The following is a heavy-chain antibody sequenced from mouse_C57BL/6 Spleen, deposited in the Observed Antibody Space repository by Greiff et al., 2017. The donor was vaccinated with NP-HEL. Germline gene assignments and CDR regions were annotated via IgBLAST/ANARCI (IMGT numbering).Heavy chain of an antibody. J-gene: IGHJ1*03. CDR3: ANYYGSSYGWYFDV. V-gene: IGHV1-82*01. D-gene: IGHD1-1*01. CDR1: CYAFSSSW. CDR2: IYPGDGDT. Sequence: QVQLQQSGPELVKPGASVKISCKASCYAFSSSWMNWVKQRPGKGLEWIGRIYPGDGDTNYNGKFKGKATLTADKSSSTAYMQLSSLTSEDSAVYFCANYYGSSYGWYFDVWGTGTTVTVSS.